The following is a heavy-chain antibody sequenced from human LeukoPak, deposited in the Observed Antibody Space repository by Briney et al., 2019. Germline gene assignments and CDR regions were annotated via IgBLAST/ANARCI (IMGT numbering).Heavy chain of an antibody. Sequence: PSETLSLTCTVSGDFITAYYWSWIRQPAGKGLEWIGRIYTSGSTNYNPSLKSRVTMSVDTSKNQFSLKLSSVTAADTAVYYCARDAYYYGSGSQIFDYWGQGTLVTVSS. D-gene: IGHD3-10*01. CDR2: IYTSGST. CDR3: ARDAYYYGSGSQIFDY. J-gene: IGHJ4*02. V-gene: IGHV4-4*07. CDR1: GDFITAYY.